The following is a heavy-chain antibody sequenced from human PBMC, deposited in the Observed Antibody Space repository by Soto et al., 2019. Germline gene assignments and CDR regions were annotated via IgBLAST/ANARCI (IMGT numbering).Heavy chain of an antibody. CDR3: ARDGLTLSSGWYGLGYYFDY. D-gene: IGHD6-19*01. J-gene: IGHJ4*02. CDR1: GFTFSSYA. V-gene: IGHV3-30-3*01. Sequence: LRLSCAASGFTFSSYAMHWVRQAPGKGLEGVAVISYDGSNKYYADSVKGRFTISRDNSKNTLYLQMNSLRAEDTAVYYCARDGLTLSSGWYGLGYYFDYWGQGTLVTVSS. CDR2: ISYDGSNK.